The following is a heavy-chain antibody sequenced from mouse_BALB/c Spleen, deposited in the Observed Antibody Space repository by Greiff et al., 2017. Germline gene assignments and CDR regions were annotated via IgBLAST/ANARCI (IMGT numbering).Heavy chain of an antibody. CDR3: AREDYWFAY. CDR2: IYPYNGGT. J-gene: IGHJ3*01. D-gene: IGHD2-13*01. V-gene: IGHV1S29*02. Sequence: VHVKQSGPELVKPGASVKISCKASGYTFTDYNMHWVKQSHGKSLEWIGYIYPYNGGTGYNQKFKSKATLTVDNSSSTAYMELRSLTSEDSAVYYCAREDYWFAYWGQGTLVTVSA. CDR1: GYTFTDYN.